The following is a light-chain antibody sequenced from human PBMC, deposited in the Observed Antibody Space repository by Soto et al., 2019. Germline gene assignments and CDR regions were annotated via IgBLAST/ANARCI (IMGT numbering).Light chain of an antibody. CDR2: GAS. CDR3: MQRIEFPIT. J-gene: IGKJ5*01. Sequence: IPFTHSPSTVSASVVETVTITRPASQRIATWLAWYQHQPGSAPKLLIYGASTLQSGVPSRFSGSGSGIVFTLTIRSLQPEDFGVYYCMQRIEFPITFGQGTRLEIK. CDR1: QRIATW. V-gene: IGKV1-5*01.